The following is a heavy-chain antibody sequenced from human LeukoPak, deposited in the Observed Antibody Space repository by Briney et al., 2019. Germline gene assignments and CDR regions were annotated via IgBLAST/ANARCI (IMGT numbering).Heavy chain of an antibody. V-gene: IGHV3-9*01. CDR1: GFTFDDYG. J-gene: IGHJ4*02. CDR3: AKDYGYSSSWYDY. CDR2: ISWNSASV. D-gene: IGHD6-13*01. Sequence: GRSLRLSCEASGFTFDDYGMHWVRQAPGKGLEWVPTISWNSASVGYVDSVKGRFTISRDNAKKTLYLQMNSLRPEDTALYYCAKDYGYSSSWYDYWGQGTLVTVSS.